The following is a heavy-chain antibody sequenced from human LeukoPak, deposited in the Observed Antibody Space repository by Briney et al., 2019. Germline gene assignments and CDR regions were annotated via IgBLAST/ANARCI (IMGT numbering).Heavy chain of an antibody. CDR2: ISSSSSTI. Sequence: PGGSLRLSCAASGFTFSSYSMNWVRQAPGKGLEWVSYISSSSSTIYYADSVKGRFTISRDNAKNSLSLQMNSLRAVDTAVYFCARGEEKATITALDSWGQGTLVTVSS. CDR3: ARGEEKATITALDS. J-gene: IGHJ4*02. CDR1: GFTFSSYS. D-gene: IGHD5-24*01. V-gene: IGHV3-48*04.